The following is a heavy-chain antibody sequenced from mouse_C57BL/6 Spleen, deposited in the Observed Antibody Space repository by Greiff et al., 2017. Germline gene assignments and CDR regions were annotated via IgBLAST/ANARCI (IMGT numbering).Heavy chain of an antibody. V-gene: IGHV1-52*01. CDR2: IDPSDSET. J-gene: IGHJ1*03. D-gene: IGHD1-1*01. Sequence: VQLQQPGAELVRPGSSVKLSCKASGYTFTSYWMHWVKQRPIQGLEWIGNIDPSDSETHYNQKFKDKATLTVDKSSSTAYMQLSSLTSEDSAVYYCARDTVVSYWYFDVWGTGTTVTVSS. CDR3: ARDTVVSYWYFDV. CDR1: GYTFTSYW.